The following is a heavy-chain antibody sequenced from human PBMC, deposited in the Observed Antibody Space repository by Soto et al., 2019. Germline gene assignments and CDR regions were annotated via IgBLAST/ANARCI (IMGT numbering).Heavy chain of an antibody. V-gene: IGHV3-30*18. CDR1: GFTFSSYG. Sequence: WGSLRLSCAVSGFTFSSYGFHWVRQDPGKGLEWVTVISYDGSKKYYADSVKGRFTISRDDSRNTLYLQMNSLRAEDTAMYYCAKEVPAGWSGLKIYGLEVWGKGTTVIVSS. CDR2: ISYDGSKK. J-gene: IGHJ6*04. D-gene: IGHD3-3*01. CDR3: AKEVPAGWSGLKIYGLEV.